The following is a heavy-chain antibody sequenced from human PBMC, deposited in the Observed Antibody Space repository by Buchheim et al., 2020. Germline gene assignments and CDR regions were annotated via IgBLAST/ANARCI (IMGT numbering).Heavy chain of an antibody. J-gene: IGHJ6*02. CDR2: IFYSGSA. CDR3: ARDFRGLDV. Sequence: QVQLQESGPGLVKPSETLSLTCSVSGGSISPYYWSWIRQSPGKGLEWIGFIFYSGSANYNPSLELRVTISVYPSTNQFSFKLRSVTAADTAVYYCARDFRGLDVWGQGAT. V-gene: IGHV4-59*01. CDR1: GGSISPYY.